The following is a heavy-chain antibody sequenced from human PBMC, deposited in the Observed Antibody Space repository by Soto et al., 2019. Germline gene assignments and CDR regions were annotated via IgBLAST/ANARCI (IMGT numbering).Heavy chain of an antibody. V-gene: IGHV1-3*01. J-gene: IGHJ3*02. CDR2: INAGNGNT. CDR1: GYTFTSYA. Sequence: ASVKVSCKASGYTFTSYAMHWVRHPPGQRLERMGWINAGNGNTKYLQKFQGRVTITRDTSASTAYMELSSLRSEDTAVYTCATSRGQWRATDGFVSWGQGRMVAV. CDR3: ATSRGQWRATDGFVS. D-gene: IGHD6-19*01.